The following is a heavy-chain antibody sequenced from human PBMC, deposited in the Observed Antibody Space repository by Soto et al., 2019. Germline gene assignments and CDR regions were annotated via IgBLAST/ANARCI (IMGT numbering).Heavy chain of an antibody. CDR2: ISACNGNT. V-gene: IGHV1-18*01. J-gene: IGHJ4*02. CDR3: ARSGYYDSSGYYYPFGDYFDY. CDR1: GYTFTSYG. Sequence: ASVKVSCKASGYTFTSYGISWVRQAPGQGLEWMGWISACNGNTNYAQKLQGRVTMTTDTSTSTAYMELRSLRSDDTAVYYCARSGYYDSSGYYYPFGDYFDYWGQGTLVTVSS. D-gene: IGHD3-22*01.